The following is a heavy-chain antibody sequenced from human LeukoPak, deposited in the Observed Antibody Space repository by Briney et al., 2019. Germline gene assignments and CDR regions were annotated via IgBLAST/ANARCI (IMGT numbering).Heavy chain of an antibody. V-gene: IGHV4-39*07. CDR2: IYYSGST. CDR1: GGSISSSSYY. D-gene: IGHD3-10*01. CDR3: ARDRGEGYFDY. J-gene: IGHJ4*02. Sequence: SETLTLTCTVSGGSISSSSYYWGWIRQPPGKGLEWIGSIYYSGSTYYNPSLKSRVTISVDTSKNQFSLKLSSVTAADTAVYYCARDRGEGYFDYWGQGTLVTVSS.